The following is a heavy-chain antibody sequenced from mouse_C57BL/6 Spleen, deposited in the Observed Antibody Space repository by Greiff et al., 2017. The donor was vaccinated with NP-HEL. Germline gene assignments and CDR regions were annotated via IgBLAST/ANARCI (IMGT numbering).Heavy chain of an antibody. CDR1: GYTFTSYW. V-gene: IGHV1-64*01. CDR2: IHPNSGST. D-gene: IGHD2-4*01. CDR3: ARGDYDYDGYYFDY. J-gene: IGHJ2*01. Sequence: VQLQQPGAELVKLGASVKLSCKASGYTFTSYWMHWVKQRPGQGLEWIGMIHPNSGSTNYNEKFKSKATLTVDKSSSTAYMQLSSLTSEDSAVYYCARGDYDYDGYYFDYWGQGTTLTVSS.